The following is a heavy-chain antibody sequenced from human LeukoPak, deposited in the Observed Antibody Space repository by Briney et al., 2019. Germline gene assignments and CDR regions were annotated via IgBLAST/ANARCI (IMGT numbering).Heavy chain of an antibody. CDR3: AKDIWRGSYFDY. V-gene: IGHV3-30*18. J-gene: IGHJ4*02. D-gene: IGHD1-26*01. Sequence: SGGSLILSCAASGFIFSMYGMHWVRQAPGKGLEWVAVIAYDESNKYYADSVKGRFTISRDNSKSTLYLQMNSLRAGDTAVYYCAKDIWRGSYFDYWGQGTLVTASS. CDR1: GFIFSMYG. CDR2: IAYDESNK.